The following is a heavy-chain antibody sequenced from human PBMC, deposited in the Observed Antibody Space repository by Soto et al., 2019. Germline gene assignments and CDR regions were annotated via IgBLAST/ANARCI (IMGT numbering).Heavy chain of an antibody. CDR2: IIPLLDIA. CDR1: GGTFSNDI. D-gene: IGHD3-10*01. Sequence: GASVKVSCKTSGGTFSNDIITWVRQAPGQGLEWMGRIIPLLDIANYAQKFQGRVTITADKSTGTAYMELNSLRSDDTAVYYCARGSNVLDYWGQGTLVTVSS. J-gene: IGHJ4*02. CDR3: ARGSNVLDY. V-gene: IGHV1-69*02.